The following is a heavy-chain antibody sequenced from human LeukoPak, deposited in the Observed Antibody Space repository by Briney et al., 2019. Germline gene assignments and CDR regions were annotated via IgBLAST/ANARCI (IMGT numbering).Heavy chain of an antibody. CDR2: ISGSGGST. J-gene: IGHJ4*02. D-gene: IGHD6-25*01. Sequence: GGSPRHSSAASGVTFSSYAMSWVRQALGEGLGWGSGISGSGGSTYYADSAKGRFTTSRDNSEHTLSLQRNSLRADDTAVYYCAKATSTGDFDYWGQGTLVTVSS. V-gene: IGHV3-23*01. CDR1: GVTFSSYA. CDR3: AKATSTGDFDY.